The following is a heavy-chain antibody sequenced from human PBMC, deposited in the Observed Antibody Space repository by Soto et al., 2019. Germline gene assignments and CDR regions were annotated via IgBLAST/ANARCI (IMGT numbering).Heavy chain of an antibody. CDR2: IYYSGST. CDR1: GGSISSYY. J-gene: IGHJ4*02. CDR3: ARHGGDYLFDY. Sequence: SETLSLTCTVSGGSISSYYWSWIRQPPGKGLEWIGYIYYSGSTNYNPSLKSRVTISVDTSKNQFSLKLSSVTAADTAVYYCARHGGDYLFDYWGQGTLVTVSS. D-gene: IGHD4-17*01. V-gene: IGHV4-59*08.